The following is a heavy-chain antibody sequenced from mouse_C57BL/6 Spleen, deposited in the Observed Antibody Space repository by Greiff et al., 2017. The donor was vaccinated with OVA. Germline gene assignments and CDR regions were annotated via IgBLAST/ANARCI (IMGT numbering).Heavy chain of an antibody. CDR2: IHPNSGST. D-gene: IGHD2-1*01. Sequence: QVQLQQPGAELVKPGASVMLSCKASGYTFTSYWMHWVKQRPGQGLEWIGMIHPNSGSTNYNEKFKSKATLTVDKSSSTAYMQLSSLTSEDSAVYYCARRGGNYVYYAMDYWGQGTSVTVSS. J-gene: IGHJ4*01. V-gene: IGHV1-64*01. CDR3: ARRGGNYVYYAMDY. CDR1: GYTFTSYW.